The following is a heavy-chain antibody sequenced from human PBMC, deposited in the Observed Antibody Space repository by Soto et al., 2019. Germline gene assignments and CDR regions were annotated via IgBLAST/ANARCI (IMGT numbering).Heavy chain of an antibody. Sequence: QVQLQESGPGLVKPSGTLSLTCAVSGGSISSSNWWSWVRQPPGKGLEGIGEIYHSGSTNYNPSLKIRGTISVDKSKTQFSLKLSSVTAADTAVYYCARVSGSYYYGMDVWGQGTTVTVSS. CDR1: GGSISSSNW. J-gene: IGHJ6*02. CDR3: ARVSGSYYYGMDV. D-gene: IGHD1-26*01. CDR2: IYHSGST. V-gene: IGHV4-4*02.